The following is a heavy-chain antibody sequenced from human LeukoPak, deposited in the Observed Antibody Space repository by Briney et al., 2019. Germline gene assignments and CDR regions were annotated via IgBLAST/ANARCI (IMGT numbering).Heavy chain of an antibody. Sequence: GGSLRLSCAASGINVSSNYMTWLRQAPGKGLEWVSLIYGGDAAYYAESVRGRFMISRDNLKNTLFLQMNSLRVEDTAVYYCVTSTGQQVIYYDYWGQGTHVTVSS. V-gene: IGHV3-66*02. D-gene: IGHD6-13*01. CDR1: GINVSSNY. CDR2: IYGGDAA. J-gene: IGHJ4*02. CDR3: VTSTGQQVIYYDY.